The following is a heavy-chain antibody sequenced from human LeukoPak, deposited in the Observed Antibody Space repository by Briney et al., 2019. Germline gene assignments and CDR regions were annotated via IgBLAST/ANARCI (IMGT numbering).Heavy chain of an antibody. J-gene: IGHJ5*02. V-gene: IGHV3-30*03. Sequence: GGSLRLSCAASGFTFSSYGMHWVRQAPGKGLEWVAVISYDGSNKYYADSVKGRFTISRDNSKNTLYLQMNSLRAEDTAVYYCARDLGYQLLLNWFDPWGQGTLVTVSS. CDR1: GFTFSSYG. CDR3: ARDLGYQLLLNWFDP. CDR2: ISYDGSNK. D-gene: IGHD2-2*01.